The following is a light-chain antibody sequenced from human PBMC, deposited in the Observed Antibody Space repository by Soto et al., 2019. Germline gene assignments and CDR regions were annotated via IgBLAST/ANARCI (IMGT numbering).Light chain of an antibody. CDR1: QTISSW. V-gene: IGKV1-5*03. CDR2: KAS. CDR3: QHYNSYSEA. Sequence: DIQMTQSPSTLSGSVGDRVTITCRASQTISSWLAWYQQKQGKXPKLLIYKASTLKSGVPSRFSGSGSGTELTITISSLQPDDFETYYCQHYNSYSEAFGQGTKVDNK. J-gene: IGKJ1*01.